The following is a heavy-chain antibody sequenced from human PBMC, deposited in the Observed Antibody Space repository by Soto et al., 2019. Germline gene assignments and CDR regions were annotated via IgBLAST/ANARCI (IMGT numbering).Heavy chain of an antibody. V-gene: IGHV1-2*02. D-gene: IGHD2-15*01. CDR3: ARDLDIVVVVAAIRPYYYYGMDV. J-gene: IGHJ6*02. CDR1: GYTFTGYY. Sequence: ASVKVSCKASGYTFTGYYMHWVRQAPGQGXEWMGWINPNSGGTNYAQKFQGRATMTRDTSISTAYMELSRLRSDDTAVYYCARDLDIVVVVAAIRPYYYYGMDVWGQGTTVTVSS. CDR2: INPNSGGT.